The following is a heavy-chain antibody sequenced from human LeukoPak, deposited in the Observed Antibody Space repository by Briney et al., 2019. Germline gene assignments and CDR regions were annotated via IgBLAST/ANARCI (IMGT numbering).Heavy chain of an antibody. CDR1: GYTFTGYY. J-gene: IGHJ5*02. CDR2: IIPIFGSS. V-gene: IGHV1-69*13. CDR3: ARVTHTELSTWFDP. D-gene: IGHD5-18*01. Sequence: SVKVSCKASGYTFTGYYMHWVRQAPGQGLEWMGWIIPIFGSSNYAQKFQGRVTITADESTTTAYMELSSLRSEDTAVYYCARVTHTELSTWFDPWGQGTLVTVSS.